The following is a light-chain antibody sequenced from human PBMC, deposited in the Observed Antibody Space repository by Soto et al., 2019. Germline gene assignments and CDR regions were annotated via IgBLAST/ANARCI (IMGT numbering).Light chain of an antibody. Sequence: EIVLTQSPGTLSLSPGERATLSCRASQSVSNSYLAWYQQKPGQAPRLLMYGASSRATGIPDRFSGSGSGTDFTLTISRLEPEDFAMYYCQQYGGSPTWTFGQGTKWIS. CDR2: GAS. CDR1: QSVSNSY. J-gene: IGKJ1*01. V-gene: IGKV3-20*01. CDR3: QQYGGSPTWT.